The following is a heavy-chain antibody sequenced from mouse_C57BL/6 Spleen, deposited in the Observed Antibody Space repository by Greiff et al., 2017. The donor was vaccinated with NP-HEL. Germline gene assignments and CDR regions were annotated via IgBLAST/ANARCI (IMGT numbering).Heavy chain of an antibody. J-gene: IGHJ2*01. D-gene: IGHD2-2*01. CDR1: GYAFSSYW. V-gene: IGHV1-80*01. CDR2: IYPGDGDT. Sequence: LQQSGASVKISCKASGYAFSSYWMNWVKQRPGKGLKWIGQIYPGDGDTNYNGKFKGKATLTADKSSSTAYMQLSSLTSEDSAVYFCAREGGYGYPFDYWGQGTTLTVSS. CDR3: AREGGYGYPFDY.